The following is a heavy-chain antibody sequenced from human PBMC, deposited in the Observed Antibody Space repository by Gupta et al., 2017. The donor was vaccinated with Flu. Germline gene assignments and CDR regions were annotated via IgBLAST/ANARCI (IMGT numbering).Heavy chain of an antibody. D-gene: IGHD6-19*01. J-gene: IGHJ4*02. Sequence: GFTFSDSGMHWVRQAPGKGLEWVALISYDGSISTFADSVKGRFTISRDNSKNTVYLQMNSLRSEDTAVYYCAKSLAVAEEYWGQGTLVTVSS. CDR2: ISYDGSIS. V-gene: IGHV3-30*18. CDR3: AKSLAVAEEY. CDR1: GFTFSDSG.